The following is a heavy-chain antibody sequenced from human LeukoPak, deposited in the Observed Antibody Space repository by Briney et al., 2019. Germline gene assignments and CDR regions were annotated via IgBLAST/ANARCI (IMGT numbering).Heavy chain of an antibody. Sequence: GGSLRLSCAASGFTFSSYSMNWVRQAPGKGLEWVSSISSSSSYIYYADSVKGRFTISRDNSKNTLYLQMNSLRAEDTAVYYCARWLVAAAGRGGYWGQGTLVTVSS. V-gene: IGHV3-21*01. CDR1: GFTFSSYS. J-gene: IGHJ4*02. CDR2: ISSSSSYI. CDR3: ARWLVAAAGRGGY. D-gene: IGHD6-13*01.